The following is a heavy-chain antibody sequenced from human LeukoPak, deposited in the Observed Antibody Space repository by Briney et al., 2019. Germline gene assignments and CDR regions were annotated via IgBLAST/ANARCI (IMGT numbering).Heavy chain of an antibody. D-gene: IGHD6-13*01. CDR3: ARVIGYSNRGGFDP. V-gene: IGHV1-46*01. CDR1: GYTFTSYG. Sequence: SVKVSCKASGYTFTSYGISWVRQAPGQGLEWMGIINPNGGSTSYAQKFQGRVTMTRERSTSTVYMELSSLRSEDTAMYYCARVIGYSNRGGFDPWGQGTLVTVSS. J-gene: IGHJ5*02. CDR2: INPNGGST.